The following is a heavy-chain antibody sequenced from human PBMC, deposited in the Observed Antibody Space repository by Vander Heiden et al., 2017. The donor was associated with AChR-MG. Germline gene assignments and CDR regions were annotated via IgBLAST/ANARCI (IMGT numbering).Heavy chain of an antibody. CDR2: IYYSGST. V-gene: IGHV4-31*03. CDR1: GCSISSGGYY. Sequence: QVQLQESGPGLVKPSQTLSLTCTVSGCSISSGGYYWSWLRQHPGKGLEWIGYIYYSGSTYYNPSLKSRCTISVDTSKNQFSLKLSSVTAADTAVYYCARGKRGYCRGGSCYPLDYWGQGNLVTVSS. CDR3: ARGKRGYCRGGSCYPLDY. J-gene: IGHJ4*02. D-gene: IGHD2-15*01.